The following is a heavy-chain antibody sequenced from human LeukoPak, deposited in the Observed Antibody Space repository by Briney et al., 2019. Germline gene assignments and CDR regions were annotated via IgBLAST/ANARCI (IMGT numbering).Heavy chain of an antibody. Sequence: GGSLPLSCAASGFTFSSYVMHWVRQTPGKGLEWVAILSSEGVNKRYADFVQGRFTVSRDNFKNTLYLQMDSLTAEDTAFYYCARDPGTIFDVLNFHFDVWGQGTLVTVSS. CDR3: ARDPGTIFDVLNFHFDV. CDR1: GFTFSSYV. CDR2: LSSEGVNK. V-gene: IGHV3-30-3*01. D-gene: IGHD3-3*01. J-gene: IGHJ4*02.